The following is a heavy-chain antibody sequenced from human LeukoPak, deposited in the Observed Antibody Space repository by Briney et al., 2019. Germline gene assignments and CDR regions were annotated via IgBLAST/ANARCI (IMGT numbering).Heavy chain of an antibody. CDR2: IYWDDDK. CDR1: GFSLSTSGVG. V-gene: IGHV2-5*02. J-gene: IGHJ4*01. CDR3: AHRGGFESSGHYFAY. Sequence: GSGPTLVKPTQTLTLTCTFSGFSLSTSGVGVGWIRQPPVKALEWLALIYWDDDKRYSPSLKSRLTITKVTSKNQMVLTVTNVDPVDTATYCCAHRGGFESSGHYFAYWGQGTLGTVFS. D-gene: IGHD3-22*01.